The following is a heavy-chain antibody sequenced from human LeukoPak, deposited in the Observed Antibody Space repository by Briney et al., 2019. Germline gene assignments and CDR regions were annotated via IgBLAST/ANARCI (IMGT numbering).Heavy chain of an antibody. CDR3: ARGPWRFPSSSSEYWFDP. CDR2: IKQDGSER. J-gene: IGHJ5*02. V-gene: IGHV3-7*01. CDR1: GFTFSSYW. D-gene: IGHD6-13*01. Sequence: GGSLRLSCAASGFTFSSYWMSWVRQAPGKGLEWVANIKQDGSERYYVDSVKGRFTISRDNAKNSLYLQMNSLRAEDTAVYYCARGPWRFPSSSSEYWFDPWGQGTLVTVSS.